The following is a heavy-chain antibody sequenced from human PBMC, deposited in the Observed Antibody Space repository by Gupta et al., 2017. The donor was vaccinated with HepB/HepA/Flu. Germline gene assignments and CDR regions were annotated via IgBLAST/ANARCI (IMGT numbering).Heavy chain of an antibody. J-gene: IGHJ3*02. CDR2: IYRDGST. CDR1: GVPVSTHY. Sequence: EVQLVESGGGLVQPGGSLRLSCAASGVPVSTHYMSWVRQAPGKGLEWGSVIYRDGSTYYAGSMKGRFTISRDNSKNTLDRQVNSLRAEDTAVYYCARGGGAFCGGDCDRAFDIWGQGIMVTVSS. CDR3: ARGGGAFCGGDCDRAFDI. D-gene: IGHD2-21*02. V-gene: IGHV3-66*01.